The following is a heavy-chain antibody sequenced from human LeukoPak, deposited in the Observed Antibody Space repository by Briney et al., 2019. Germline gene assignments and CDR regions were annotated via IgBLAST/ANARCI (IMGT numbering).Heavy chain of an antibody. V-gene: IGHV3-21*01. CDR3: AGSWFYRDYFEY. J-gene: IGHJ4*02. Sequence: GGSLRLSCAASGFTFNIYSMNWVRQAPGKGLEWVSSISGTSNYIYYADSVKGRFTISRDNAKNSLYLHMNSLRAEDTAVYYCAGSWFYRDYFEYWGQGTLVTVSS. CDR2: ISGTSNYI. D-gene: IGHD3-10*01. CDR1: GFTFNIYS.